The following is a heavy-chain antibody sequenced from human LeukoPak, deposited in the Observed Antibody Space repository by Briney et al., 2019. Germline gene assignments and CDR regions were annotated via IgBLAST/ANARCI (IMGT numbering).Heavy chain of an antibody. D-gene: IGHD5-24*01. V-gene: IGHV4-39*01. CDR2: IYFRGST. J-gene: IGHJ6*02. Sequence: SETLSLTCTVSGDSIRTTRYWGWIRQPHGKGLEWIGAIYFRGSTYYNPSLKSRVMISVDTSRNQFSLKLTSVTAADTAAYYCATQGYNNQTMDVWGQGTTVTVSS. CDR3: ATQGYNNQTMDV. CDR1: GDSIRTTRY.